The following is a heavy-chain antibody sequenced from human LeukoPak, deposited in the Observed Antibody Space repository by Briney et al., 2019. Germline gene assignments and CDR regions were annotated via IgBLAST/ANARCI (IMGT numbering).Heavy chain of an antibody. Sequence: PGGYLRLSCAASGFTFNDYWIDWVRQAPGKGLEWVANINRDGSAKNYLEYVKGRFTISRDNAKNSLYLQMNRLRAEDTAMYYCAGQTTVITPPDFWGQGTLVTVSS. V-gene: IGHV3-7*01. CDR1: GFTFNDYW. D-gene: IGHD4-23*01. CDR2: INRDGSAK. J-gene: IGHJ4*02. CDR3: AGQTTVITPPDF.